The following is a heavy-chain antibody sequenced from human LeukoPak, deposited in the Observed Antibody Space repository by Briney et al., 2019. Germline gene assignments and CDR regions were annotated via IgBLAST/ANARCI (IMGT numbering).Heavy chain of an antibody. D-gene: IGHD3-22*01. J-gene: IGHJ4*02. CDR2: INHSGST. CDR3: ARGSHSSGYYYDY. CDR1: GGSISSGGYY. Sequence: SETLSLTCTVSGGSISSGGYYWRWIRQHPGKGLEWIGEINHSGSTNYNPSLKSRVTISVDTSKNQFSLKLSSVTAADTAVYYCARGSHSSGYYYDYWGQGTLVTVSS. V-gene: IGHV4-39*07.